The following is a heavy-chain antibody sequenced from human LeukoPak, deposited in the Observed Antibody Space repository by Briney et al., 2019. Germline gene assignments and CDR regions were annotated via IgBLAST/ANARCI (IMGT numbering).Heavy chain of an antibody. CDR1: GYTFTSYG. J-gene: IGHJ5*02. CDR3: ARVRYYYDSSGYYFNWFDP. V-gene: IGHV1-18*01. CDR2: ISAYNGNT. Sequence: ASVKVSCKASGYTFTSYGISWVRQAPGQGLEWMGWISAYNGNTNYAQKLQGRVTMTTDTSTSTAYMELRSLRSDDTAVYYCARVRYYYDSSGYYFNWFDPWGQGTLVTVSS. D-gene: IGHD3-22*01.